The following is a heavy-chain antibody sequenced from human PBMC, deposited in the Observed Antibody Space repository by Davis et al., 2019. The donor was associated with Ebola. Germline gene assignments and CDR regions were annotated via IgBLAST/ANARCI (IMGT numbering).Heavy chain of an antibody. Sequence: MPGGSLRLSCTVSGGSISSSSYYWGWIRQPPGKGLEWIGSIYYSGSTNYNPSLKSRVTISVDTSKNQFSLKLSSVTAADTAVYYCARVRGVASYGYPGRFDYWGQGTLVTVSS. CDR2: IYYSGST. D-gene: IGHD5-18*01. V-gene: IGHV4-39*07. CDR1: GGSISSSSYY. J-gene: IGHJ4*02. CDR3: ARVRGVASYGYPGRFDY.